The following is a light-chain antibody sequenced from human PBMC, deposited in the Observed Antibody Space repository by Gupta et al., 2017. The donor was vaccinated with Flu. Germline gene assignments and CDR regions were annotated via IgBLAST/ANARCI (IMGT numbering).Light chain of an antibody. CDR1: QTVITY. J-gene: IGKJ4*01. V-gene: IGKV1-5*03. CDR2: KTS. Sequence: DIQVTQYPSTLSASVGDTVTITCRPSQTVITYLAWYQQKPGKVPKLLIYKTSNLETGVPSRFSGSGSGTEFSLTISGLQPDDFATYYCQQYDNFSRMTFGGGTKVGIK. CDR3: QQYDNFSRMT.